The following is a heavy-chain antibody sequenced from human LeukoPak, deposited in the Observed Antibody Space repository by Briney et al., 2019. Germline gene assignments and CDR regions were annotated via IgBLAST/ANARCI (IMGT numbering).Heavy chain of an antibody. CDR1: GFTFSSYA. D-gene: IGHD6-13*01. CDR3: ATTGGSWYDGSLDY. J-gene: IGHJ4*02. Sequence: GGSLRLSCAASGFTFSSYAMHWVRQAPGKGLEWVAVISYDGSNKYYADSVKGRFTISRDNSKNTLYLQMNSLRAEDTAVYYCATTGGSWYDGSLDYWGQGTLVTVSS. CDR2: ISYDGSNK. V-gene: IGHV3-30-3*01.